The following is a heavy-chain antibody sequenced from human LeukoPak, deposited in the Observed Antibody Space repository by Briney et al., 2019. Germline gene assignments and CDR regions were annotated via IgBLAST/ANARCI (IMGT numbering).Heavy chain of an antibody. Sequence: ASETLSLTCTVSGGSISSSSYYWGWIRQPPGKGLEWIGSIYYSGSTYYNPSLKSRVTISVDTSKNQFSLKLSSVTAADTAVYYCARELSGNADYWGQGTLVTVSS. V-gene: IGHV4-39*07. CDR3: ARELSGNADY. J-gene: IGHJ4*02. D-gene: IGHD1-26*01. CDR2: IYYSGST. CDR1: GGSISSSSYY.